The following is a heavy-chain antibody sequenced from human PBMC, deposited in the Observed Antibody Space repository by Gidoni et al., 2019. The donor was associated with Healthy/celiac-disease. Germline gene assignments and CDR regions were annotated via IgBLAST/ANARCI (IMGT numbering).Heavy chain of an antibody. V-gene: IGHV1-2*02. D-gene: IGHD3-10*01. J-gene: IGHJ4*02. CDR3: ARGLLWFGELPPFDY. CDR1: GYTFTGYY. CDR2: INPNSGGT. Sequence: QVQLVQSGAEVKKPGASVKVSCKASGYTFTGYYMHWVRQAHGQGLEWMGWINPNSGGTNYAQKFQGRVTMTRDTSISTAYMELSRLRSDDTAVYYCARGLLWFGELPPFDYWGQGTLVTVSS.